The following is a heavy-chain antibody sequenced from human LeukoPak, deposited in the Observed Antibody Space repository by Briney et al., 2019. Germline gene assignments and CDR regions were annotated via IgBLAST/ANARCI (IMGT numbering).Heavy chain of an antibody. CDR3: VIRATREYFDY. CDR2: IYPGDSDT. CDR1: GYTFTNYW. J-gene: IGHJ4*02. Sequence: GESLKISCKGSGYTFTNYWIAWVRQLPGKGLEWMVIIYPGDSDTRYSPSFQGEGTISADKSIKTAYLQWNSLKASDTAMYYCVIRATREYFDYWGQGTLVTVSS. V-gene: IGHV5-51*01. D-gene: IGHD6-6*01.